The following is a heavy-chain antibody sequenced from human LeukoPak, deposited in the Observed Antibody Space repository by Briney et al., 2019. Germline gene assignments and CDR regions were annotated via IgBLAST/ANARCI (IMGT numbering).Heavy chain of an antibody. CDR1: GGSISSYY. J-gene: IGHJ4*02. CDR3: ARHSSGWDDPLAY. CDR2: MSYSGST. V-gene: IGHV4-59*08. Sequence: PSETLSLTCTVSGGSISSYYWSWIRQPPGKGLEWIGYMSYSGSTNYNPSLKSRVTISVDTSKDQFSLKLSSVTAADTAIYYCARHSSGWDDPLAYWGQGTLVTVSS. D-gene: IGHD6-19*01.